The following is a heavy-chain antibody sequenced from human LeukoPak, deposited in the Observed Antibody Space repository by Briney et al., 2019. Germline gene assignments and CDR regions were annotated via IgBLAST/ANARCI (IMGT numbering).Heavy chain of an antibody. Sequence: SETLSLTCPVSGGSISSYYWSWIRQPPGKGLEWIGYIYYSGSANYNPSLKSRVTISVDTSKNQFSLKLSSVTAADTAVYYCARTTHPRELPFDYWGQGTLVTVSS. D-gene: IGHD1-7*01. CDR1: GGSISSYY. J-gene: IGHJ4*02. CDR2: IYYSGSA. CDR3: ARTTHPRELPFDY. V-gene: IGHV4-59*01.